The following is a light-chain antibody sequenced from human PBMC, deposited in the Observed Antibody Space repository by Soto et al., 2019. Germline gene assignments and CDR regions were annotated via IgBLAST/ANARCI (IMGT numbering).Light chain of an antibody. V-gene: IGKV3-11*01. Sequence: EIVLTQSPATLSLSAGERATLSCRASQSITIELAWYQQKPGQAPRLLICDASNRATGIPARFSGSGSGTDFTLTIITLEPEDSAIYYCQQLSTWPLTFGQGTRLEIK. CDR3: QQLSTWPLT. CDR2: DAS. J-gene: IGKJ5*01. CDR1: QSITIE.